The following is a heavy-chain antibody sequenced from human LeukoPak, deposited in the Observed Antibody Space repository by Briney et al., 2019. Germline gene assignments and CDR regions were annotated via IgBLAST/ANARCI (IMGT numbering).Heavy chain of an antibody. CDR3: ARGPVVVPAAMRVRWFDP. J-gene: IGHJ5*02. V-gene: IGHV4-34*01. Sequence: SETLSLTCAVYGGSFSGYYWSWIRQPPGKGLVWIGEINHSGSTNYNPSLKSRVTISVDTSKNQFSLKLSSVTAADTAVYYCARGPVVVPAAMRVRWFDPWGRGTLVTVSS. D-gene: IGHD2-2*01. CDR1: GGSFSGYY. CDR2: INHSGST.